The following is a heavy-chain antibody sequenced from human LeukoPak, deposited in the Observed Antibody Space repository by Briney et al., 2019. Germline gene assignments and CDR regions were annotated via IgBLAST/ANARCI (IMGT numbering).Heavy chain of an antibody. CDR2: IYYCGST. V-gene: IGHV4-39*01. J-gene: IGHJ5*02. D-gene: IGHD3-9*01. Sequence: PSETLSLTCTFSRGSISSSSYYWRWIRQPPGKGLVWIGSIYYCGSTYYNPSLKSRVTISVDTSKNQFFLKKSSVTAAHTAVYYCARHAVAASLTGYYWHWFDPWGQGTLVTVSS. CDR1: RGSISSSSYY. CDR3: ARHAVAASLTGYYWHWFDP.